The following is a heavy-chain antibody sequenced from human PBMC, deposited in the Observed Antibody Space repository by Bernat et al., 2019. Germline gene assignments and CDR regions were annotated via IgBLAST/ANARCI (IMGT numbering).Heavy chain of an antibody. Sequence: QVQLVQSGAEVKKPGSSVKVSCKASGGTFSSYAISWVRQAPGQGLEWMGGIIPIFGTANYAQKFQGRVTITADESTSTAYMELSSLRSEDTAVYYCASGTNWNYGWLHLAPTKDYYYYMDVWGKGTTVTVSS. V-gene: IGHV1-69*01. J-gene: IGHJ6*03. CDR3: ASGTNWNYGWLHLAPTKDYYYYMDV. CDR2: IIPIFGTA. CDR1: GGTFSSYA. D-gene: IGHD1-7*01.